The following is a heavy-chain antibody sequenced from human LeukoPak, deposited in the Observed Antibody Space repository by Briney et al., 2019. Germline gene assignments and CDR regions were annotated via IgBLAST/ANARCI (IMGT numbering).Heavy chain of an antibody. J-gene: IGHJ4*02. CDR1: GFTFDDYG. CDR2: ISSSSSYI. Sequence: GGSLRLSCAASGFTFDDYGMNWVRQAPGKGLEWVSSISSSSSYIYYADSVKGRFTISRDNAKNSLYLQMNSLRAEDTAVYYCARDAHTIFGVVTLDYWGQGTLVTVSS. V-gene: IGHV3-21*01. CDR3: ARDAHTIFGVVTLDY. D-gene: IGHD3-3*01.